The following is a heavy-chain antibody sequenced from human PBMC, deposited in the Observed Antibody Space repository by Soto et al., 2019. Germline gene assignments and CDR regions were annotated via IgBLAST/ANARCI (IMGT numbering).Heavy chain of an antibody. D-gene: IGHD3-22*01. CDR3: TTGRRDYYGNSYMDL. Sequence: EMQLGESGGGLVKPGGSLRLSCAVSGYAFKVAWMNWVRQAPGKGLEWVGRIKSKPDGGTTEYAAPVEGRFTISRDDSTSTLYLQMNSLRTEDTAVYYCTTGRRDYYGNSYMDLWGKGTTVTVSS. CDR1: GYAFKVAW. J-gene: IGHJ6*03. V-gene: IGHV3-15*01. CDR2: IKSKPDGGTT.